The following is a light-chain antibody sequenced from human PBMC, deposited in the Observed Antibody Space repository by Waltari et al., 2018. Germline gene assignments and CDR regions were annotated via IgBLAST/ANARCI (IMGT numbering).Light chain of an antibody. V-gene: IGKV2-30*02. Sequence: DAVLTQSPLSLHVTPGQPAPIYCWSSQSLVHSEGNTYLYWSQHRPGQPPSRLIYKAFNRDGGVPDRFSGSGSGTDFTLKISRVEAEDVGVYYCMQGTHWPYTFGQGTKLE. CDR3: MQGTHWPYT. CDR1: QSLVHSEGNTY. CDR2: KAF. J-gene: IGKJ2*01.